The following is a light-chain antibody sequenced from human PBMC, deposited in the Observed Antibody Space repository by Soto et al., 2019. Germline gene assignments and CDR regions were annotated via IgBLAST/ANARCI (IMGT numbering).Light chain of an antibody. CDR1: SSNIGAGYD. Sequence: QSVLTQPPSVSGAPGQRVTISCTGSSSNIGAGYDVHWYQQLPGTAPKLLMYGNSNRPSGVPDRFSGSKSGTSASLAITGLQAEDEADYYCQSYDSSLSGSWVFGGGTK. CDR2: GNS. CDR3: QSYDSSLSGSWV. J-gene: IGLJ3*02. V-gene: IGLV1-40*01.